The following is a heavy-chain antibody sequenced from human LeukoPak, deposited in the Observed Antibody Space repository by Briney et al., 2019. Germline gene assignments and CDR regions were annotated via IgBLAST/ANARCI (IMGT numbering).Heavy chain of an antibody. CDR3: AKAHLPYEPCFQH. J-gene: IGHJ1*01. Sequence: GGSLRLSCAASGFTFSSYAMSWVRQAPGKGLEWVSAICGSGGSTYYADSVKGRFTISRDNAKNTLYLQMNSLRAEDTAVYYCAKAHLPYEPCFQHWGQGTLVTVSS. V-gene: IGHV3-23*01. D-gene: IGHD2-8*01. CDR2: ICGSGGST. CDR1: GFTFSSYA.